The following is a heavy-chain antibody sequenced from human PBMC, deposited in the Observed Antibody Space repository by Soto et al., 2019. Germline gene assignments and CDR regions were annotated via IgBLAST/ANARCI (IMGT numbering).Heavy chain of an antibody. CDR3: ARGSSGWPPDAFDI. Sequence: QVQLVQSGAEVKKPGSSVKVSCKASGGTFSSYAISWVRQAPGQGLEWMGGIIPIFGTANYAQKFQGRVTITADESTSTAYMELSSMRSEEAAVYYCARGSSGWPPDAFDIWGQGTMVTVSS. CDR1: GGTFSSYA. CDR2: IIPIFGTA. V-gene: IGHV1-69*12. D-gene: IGHD6-19*01. J-gene: IGHJ3*02.